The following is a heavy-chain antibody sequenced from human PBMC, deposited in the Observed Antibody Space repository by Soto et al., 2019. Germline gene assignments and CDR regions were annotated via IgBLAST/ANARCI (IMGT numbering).Heavy chain of an antibody. CDR2: IKQDGSEK. D-gene: IGHD4-4*01. V-gene: IGHV3-7*01. J-gene: IGHJ4*02. Sequence: EVQLVESGGGLVQPGGSLRLSCAASGFTFSSYWMSWVRQAPGKGLEWVANIKQDGSEKYYVDSVKGRFTISRDNAKNSLYVQMNSLRAGDPAVYYCASGSRTYSTVQKNNYWGQGTLVTVSS. CDR1: GFTFSSYW. CDR3: ASGSRTYSTVQKNNY.